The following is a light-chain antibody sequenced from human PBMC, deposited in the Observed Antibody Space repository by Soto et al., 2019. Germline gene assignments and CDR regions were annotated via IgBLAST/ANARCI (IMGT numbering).Light chain of an antibody. V-gene: IGLV7-46*01. Sequence: QAVVTQESSLTVSPGGTVTVTCGSSTGAVTSGHWPYWFQQRPGQAPRTLIYDTNIKHSWTPGRFSGSLLGGKAALTLSGARPEEGGDYSCCLPHGGVVVFGGGTKL. CDR2: DTN. CDR1: TGAVTSGHW. CDR3: CLPHGGVVV. J-gene: IGLJ2*01.